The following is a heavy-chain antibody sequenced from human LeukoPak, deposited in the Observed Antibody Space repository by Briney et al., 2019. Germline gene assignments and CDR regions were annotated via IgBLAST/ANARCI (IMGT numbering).Heavy chain of an antibody. CDR1: GFTFSDYY. CDR2: ISSSGNTT. Sequence: GGSLRLSCAASGFTFSDYYMSWIRQAPGKGLECVSYISSSGNTTYHADSVKGRFTISRDNAKNSLYLQMNSLRAEDTAVYYCARGSLFSRAARSFFSWGQGTLVTVSS. CDR3: ARGSLFSRAARSFFS. V-gene: IGHV3-11*04. D-gene: IGHD6-6*01. J-gene: IGHJ5*02.